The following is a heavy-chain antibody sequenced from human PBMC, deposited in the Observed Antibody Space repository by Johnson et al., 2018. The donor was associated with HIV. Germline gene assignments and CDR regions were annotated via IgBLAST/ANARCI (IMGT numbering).Heavy chain of an antibody. CDR3: ARVLVAADYAFDI. D-gene: IGHD1-26*01. J-gene: IGHJ3*02. Sequence: VQLVESGGGVVRPGESLGLSCAASEFTFDDYGMSWVRQAPGKGLEWVSGINWNGGSTGYADSVKGRFTISRDNAKKSLYLQMNSLRADDTALYYCARVLVAADYAFDIWGQGTMVTVSS. V-gene: IGHV3-20*04. CDR2: INWNGGST. CDR1: EFTFDDYG.